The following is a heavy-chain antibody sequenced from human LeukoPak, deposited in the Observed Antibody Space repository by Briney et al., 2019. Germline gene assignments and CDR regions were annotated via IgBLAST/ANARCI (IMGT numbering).Heavy chain of an antibody. CDR1: GYRFTSYW. D-gene: IGHD6-19*01. CDR3: ARSIAVAGEFDY. CDR2: IYPGDSDT. J-gene: IGHJ4*02. V-gene: IGHV5-51*01. Sequence: GESLKISCKGSGYRFTSYWIGWVRQMPGKGLEWMGIIYPGDSDTRYSPSLQGQVTISADKSIITAYLQWSSLKASDTAMYYCARSIAVAGEFDYWGQGTLVTVSS.